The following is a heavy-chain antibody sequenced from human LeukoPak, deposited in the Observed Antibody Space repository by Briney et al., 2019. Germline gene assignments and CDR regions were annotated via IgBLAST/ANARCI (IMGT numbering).Heavy chain of an antibody. D-gene: IGHD6-19*01. Sequence: PGGSLSLSCAASGFTLSSYSMHWVRQAPGKGLEFVSAISRNGRNTYYGNSVKGRFTISRDISKNTLHLQMGSLRPEDMAVYYCARVDSGSACASWGQGILVTVSS. J-gene: IGHJ1*01. CDR1: GFTLSSYS. CDR2: ISRNGRNT. V-gene: IGHV3-64*01. CDR3: ARVDSGSACAS.